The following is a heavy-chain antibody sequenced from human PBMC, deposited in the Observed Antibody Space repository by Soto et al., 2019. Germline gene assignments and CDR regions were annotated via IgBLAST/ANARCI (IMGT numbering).Heavy chain of an antibody. V-gene: IGHV4-39*07. J-gene: IGHJ1*01. Sequence: PSETLALTCTVSGGSISSGGSYWTWIRQPPGQGLEWIGSIYYSATTFYNPSLKSRVPISVDTSKNQFSLKLSSVTAADTAGYFCVRGVLSWGQGTLVTVSS. CDR3: VRGVLS. CDR2: IYYSATT. CDR1: GGSISSGGSY. D-gene: IGHD3-10*01.